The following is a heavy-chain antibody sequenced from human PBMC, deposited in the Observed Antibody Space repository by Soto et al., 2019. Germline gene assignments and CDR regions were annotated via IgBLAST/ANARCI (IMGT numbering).Heavy chain of an antibody. CDR1: GFTFSSYD. Sequence: GGSLRLSCAASGFTFSSYDMHWVRQATGKGLEWVSAIGTAGDTYYPGSVKGRFTISRENAKNSLYLQMNSLRAGDTAVYYCARVDPVRAFDIWGQGTIVTVSS. D-gene: IGHD3-10*01. CDR3: ARVDPVRAFDI. CDR2: IGTAGDT. J-gene: IGHJ3*02. V-gene: IGHV3-13*01.